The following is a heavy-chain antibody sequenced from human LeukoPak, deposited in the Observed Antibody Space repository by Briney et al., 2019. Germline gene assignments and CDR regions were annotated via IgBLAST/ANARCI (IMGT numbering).Heavy chain of an antibody. V-gene: IGHV4-30-2*01. Sequence: SETLSLTCAVLGGPISSGGYSWRWIRQPPGKGLEWIGYICHSGSTYYNPSLKGRVTISVDRSKNQFSLKLNSVTAADTAVYYCARGDSGYDSIDHYFDCWGHGTLVTVSS. CDR3: ARGDSGYDSIDHYFDC. CDR1: GGPISSGGYS. J-gene: IGHJ4*01. D-gene: IGHD5-12*01. CDR2: ICHSGST.